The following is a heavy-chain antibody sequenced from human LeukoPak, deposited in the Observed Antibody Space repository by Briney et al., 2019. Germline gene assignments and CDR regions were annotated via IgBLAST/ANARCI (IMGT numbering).Heavy chain of an antibody. CDR1: GGSISSYY. CDR3: ASPGIVAAGTDRGFDY. V-gene: IGHV4-59*01. CDR2: IYYSGST. D-gene: IGHD6-13*01. Sequence: SETLSLTCTVSGGSISSYYWSWIRQPPGKGMEWIGLIYYSGSTNYNPSLRSRVTISVDTSKNQFSLRLSSVTAADTAVYYCASPGIVAAGTDRGFDYWGQGTLVTVSS. J-gene: IGHJ4*02.